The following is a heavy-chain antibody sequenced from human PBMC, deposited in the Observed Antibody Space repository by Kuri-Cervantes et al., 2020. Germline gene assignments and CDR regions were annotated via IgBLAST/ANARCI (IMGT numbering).Heavy chain of an antibody. CDR2: INPNSGGT. CDR3: AKSQASRHCVGDCHDAFDI. D-gene: IGHD2-21*02. J-gene: IGHJ3*02. CDR1: RYTLTDYY. Sequence: AAVNVSCQACRYTLTDYYMHWVRQAPGQGLGWMGWINPNSGGTNYPQKFQGRVTMTRDTSISTAYMELNRLTSDDTAVYYCAKSQASRHCVGDCHDAFDIWGQGTMVTVSS. V-gene: IGHV1-2*02.